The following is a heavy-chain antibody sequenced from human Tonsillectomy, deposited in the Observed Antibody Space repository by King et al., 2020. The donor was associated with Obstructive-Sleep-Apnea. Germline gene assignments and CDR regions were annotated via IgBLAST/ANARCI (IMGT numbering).Heavy chain of an antibody. D-gene: IGHD3-22*01. CDR1: GVTFTDYY. Sequence: VQLVESGGGLVKPGGSLRLSCAASGVTFTDYYMSWIRQARGKGLEWASYISSSGGTIYYADSVKGRFTISRDNAKNSLYLQMNSLRAEDTAVYYCARIKKTYYYDASGYFDYWGQGTQVTVSS. J-gene: IGHJ4*02. CDR2: ISSSGGTI. CDR3: ARIKKTYYYDASGYFDY. V-gene: IGHV3-11*01.